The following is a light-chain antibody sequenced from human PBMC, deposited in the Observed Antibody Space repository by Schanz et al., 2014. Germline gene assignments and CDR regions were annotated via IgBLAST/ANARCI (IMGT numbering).Light chain of an antibody. CDR1: SSDVGGYNY. Sequence: QSALTQPASVSGSPGQSITISCTGTSSDVGGYNYVSWYQQHPGKAPKLMIYEDTKRPSGVPDRFSGSKSGSTASLTVSGLQAEDEADYYCCSYAGSTNLRFGGGTKLTVL. V-gene: IGLV2-8*01. J-gene: IGLJ3*02. CDR3: CSYAGSTNLR. CDR2: EDT.